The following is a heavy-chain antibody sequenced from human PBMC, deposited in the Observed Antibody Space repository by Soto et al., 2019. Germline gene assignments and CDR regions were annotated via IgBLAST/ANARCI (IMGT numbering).Heavy chain of an antibody. D-gene: IGHD3-3*01. V-gene: IGHV4-4*02. CDR2: FHHRGNP. J-gene: IGHJ6*02. Sequence: SETLSLTCKVSGTSITTDDWWTWVRQPPGKGLEWIGEFHHRGNPSYNPSLRSRVTISVDNSKNQFSLTVTSLTAADTAVYYCARGESPITIFGVAPTNYYYYGMDVWGQGTTVTVSS. CDR3: ARGESPITIFGVAPTNYYYYGMDV. CDR1: GTSITTDDW.